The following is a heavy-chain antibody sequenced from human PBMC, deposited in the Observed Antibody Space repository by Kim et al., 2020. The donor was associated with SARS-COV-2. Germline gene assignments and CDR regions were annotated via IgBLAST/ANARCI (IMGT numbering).Heavy chain of an antibody. CDR3: ARGSMEWELPFDY. D-gene: IGHD1-26*01. Sequence: YAQKFQGRVTLTRDTSISTTYMDLSSLSSDDTAVYYCARGSMEWELPFDYWGQGTLVTVSS. J-gene: IGHJ4*02. V-gene: IGHV1-2*02.